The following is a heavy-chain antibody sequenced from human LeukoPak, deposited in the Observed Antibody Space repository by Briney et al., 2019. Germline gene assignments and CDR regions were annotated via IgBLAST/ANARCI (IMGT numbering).Heavy chain of an antibody. J-gene: IGHJ6*02. V-gene: IGHV3-23*01. CDR2: ISGSGGST. CDR1: GFTFSSYA. CDR3: AKFSPTPLLNYYYYGMDV. Sequence: TGGSLRLSCAASGFTFSSYAMSWVRQAPGKGLEWVSAISGSGGSTYYADSVKGRFTISRDNSKNTLYLQMNSLRAEDTAVYYCAKFSPTPLLNYYYYGMDVWGQGTTVTVSS.